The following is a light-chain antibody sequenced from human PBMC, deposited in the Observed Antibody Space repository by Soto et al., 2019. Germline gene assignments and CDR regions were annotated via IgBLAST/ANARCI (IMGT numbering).Light chain of an antibody. Sequence: EIVLTQSPGALSLSPGERATLSCRASQSVSSSYLAWYQQKPGQAPRLLIYGASSRATGIPDRFSGSGSGTNFTLTISRLEPEDFRVYYCQQYGGSPQTFGQGTKVEIK. V-gene: IGKV3-20*01. J-gene: IGKJ1*01. CDR1: QSVSSSY. CDR3: QQYGGSPQT. CDR2: GAS.